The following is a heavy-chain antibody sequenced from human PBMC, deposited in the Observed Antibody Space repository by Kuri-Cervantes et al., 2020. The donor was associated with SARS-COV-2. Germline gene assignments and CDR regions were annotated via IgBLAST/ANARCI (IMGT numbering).Heavy chain of an antibody. V-gene: IGHV4-59*01. CDR2: IYYSGGT. CDR1: GGSISSYY. J-gene: IGHJ2*01. CDR3: ATAEDTARPWYFDL. D-gene: IGHD5-18*01. Sequence: SETLSLTCTVSGGSISSYYWSWIRQPPGKGLEWIGYIYYSGGTNYNPSLKSRVTISVDTSKNQFSLKLSSVTAADTAVYYCATAEDTARPWYFDLWGHGTLVTVS.